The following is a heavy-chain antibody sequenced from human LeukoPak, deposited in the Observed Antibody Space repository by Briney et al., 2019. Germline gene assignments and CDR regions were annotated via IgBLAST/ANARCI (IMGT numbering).Heavy chain of an antibody. V-gene: IGHV3-23*01. Sequence: GGSLRLPCAVSGFTFSSYGMSWVRQAPGKGLEWVSAISGSGGSTYYADSVKGRFTISRDNSKNTLYLQMNSLRAEDTAVYYCAKAKTGYSSSWFDHWGQGTLVTVSS. D-gene: IGHD6-13*01. J-gene: IGHJ5*02. CDR3: AKAKTGYSSSWFDH. CDR2: ISGSGGST. CDR1: GFTFSSYG.